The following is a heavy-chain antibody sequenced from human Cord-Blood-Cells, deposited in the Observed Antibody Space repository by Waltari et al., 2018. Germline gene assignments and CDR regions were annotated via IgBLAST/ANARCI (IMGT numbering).Heavy chain of an antibody. CDR1: GGSISSYY. CDR3: ARTVDIVATIDAFDI. D-gene: IGHD5-12*01. V-gene: IGHV4-59*01. Sequence: QVQLQESGPGLVKPSETLSLTCTVSGGSISSYYWSWIRQPPGKGLEWIGYIYYSGSTNYNPSLKSRVTISVDTSKNQFSLKLSSVTAADTAVYYCARTVDIVATIDAFDIWGQGTMVTVSS. CDR2: IYYSGST. J-gene: IGHJ3*02.